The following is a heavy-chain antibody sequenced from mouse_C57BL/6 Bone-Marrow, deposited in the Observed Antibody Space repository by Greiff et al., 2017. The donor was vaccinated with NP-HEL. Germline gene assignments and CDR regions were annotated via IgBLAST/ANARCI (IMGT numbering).Heavy chain of an antibody. V-gene: IGHV5-4*01. CDR2: ISDGGSYT. CDR3: ARDHYYGSTPMDY. Sequence: EVHLVESGGGLVKPGGSLKLSCAASGFTFSSYAMSWVRQTPEKRLGWVATISDGGSYTYYPDNVKGRFTISRDNAKNNLYLQMSHLKSEDTAMYYCARDHYYGSTPMDYWGQGTSVTVSS. J-gene: IGHJ4*01. D-gene: IGHD1-1*01. CDR1: GFTFSSYA.